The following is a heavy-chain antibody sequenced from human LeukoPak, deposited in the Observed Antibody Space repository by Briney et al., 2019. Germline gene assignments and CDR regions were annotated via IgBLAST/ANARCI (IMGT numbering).Heavy chain of an antibody. CDR1: GGSISSGSYY. Sequence: SETLSLTCTVSGGSISSGSYYLTWIRQPAGKGLEWIGRIYTSGSTNYNPSLKSRVTISVDTSKNQFSLKLSSVTAADTAVYYCARLMYSGSYYGTDDAFDIWGQGTMVTVSS. J-gene: IGHJ3*02. CDR3: ARLMYSGSYYGTDDAFDI. CDR2: IYTSGST. V-gene: IGHV4-61*02. D-gene: IGHD1-26*01.